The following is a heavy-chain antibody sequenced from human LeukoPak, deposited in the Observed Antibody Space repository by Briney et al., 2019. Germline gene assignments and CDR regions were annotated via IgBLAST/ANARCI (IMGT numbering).Heavy chain of an antibody. CDR1: GGSISSGSYY. CDR3: ARGRWSVY. CDR2: IYYSGST. D-gene: IGHD3-3*01. V-gene: IGHV4-61*10. J-gene: IGHJ4*02. Sequence: SQTLSLTCTVSGGSISSGSYYWSWIRQPAGKGLEWIGYIYYSGSTNYNPSLKSRVTISVDTSKNQFSLKLSSVTAADTAVYYCARGRWSVYWGQGTLVTVSS.